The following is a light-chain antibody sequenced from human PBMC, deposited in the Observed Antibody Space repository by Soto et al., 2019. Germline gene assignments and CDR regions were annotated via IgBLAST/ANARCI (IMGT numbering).Light chain of an antibody. CDR1: QSVLYSSNNRNY. V-gene: IGKV4-1*01. Sequence: DIVMTQSPDSLAVSLGERATINCKSSQSVLYSSNNRNYLAWYQQKPGQPPKLLIYWASTRESGVPDRFSGSGSEPDFTLTISSLQAEDGAVYYCQQYYSTPPTFGQGTKVEIK. CDR3: QQYYSTPPT. CDR2: WAS. J-gene: IGKJ1*01.